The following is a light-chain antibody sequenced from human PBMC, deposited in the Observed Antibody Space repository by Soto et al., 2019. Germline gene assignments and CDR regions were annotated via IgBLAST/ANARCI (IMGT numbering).Light chain of an antibody. CDR1: QGIKTW. CDR2: AAS. Sequence: DVQMTQSPSSLSASVGDRVTITCRASQGIKTWLVWYQQKPEQAPKSLIYAASGLQAGVPSRFSGSGSGTDFTLTISSLQPEDSAIYYCQQYNSYPLTFGGGTKLEIK. V-gene: IGKV1D-16*01. CDR3: QQYNSYPLT. J-gene: IGKJ4*01.